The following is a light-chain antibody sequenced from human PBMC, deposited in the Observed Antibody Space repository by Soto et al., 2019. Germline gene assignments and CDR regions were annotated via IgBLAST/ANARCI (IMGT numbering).Light chain of an antibody. CDR3: QQYNSYSWT. J-gene: IGKJ1*01. CDR1: QSINNW. V-gene: IGKV1-5*01. CDR2: DAS. Sequence: DIHMTQAPSTLSGSLGDRVAMTCRASQSINNWLAWYQQKPGKAPKFLIYDASNLESGVPSRFSGSASGTEFTLTISSLQPDDFATYYCQQYNSYSWTFGQGTKVDIK.